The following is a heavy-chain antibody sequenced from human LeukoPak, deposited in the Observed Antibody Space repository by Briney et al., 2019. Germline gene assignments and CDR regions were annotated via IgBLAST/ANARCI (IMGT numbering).Heavy chain of an antibody. V-gene: IGHV1-69*13. CDR3: ARDHWLLSSKTWYYYGLDV. CDR1: GGTFSSYA. Sequence: GASVKVSCKASGGTFSSYAISWVRQAPGQGLEWMGGIIPIFGTANYAQKFQGRVTITADESTSTAYMELSSLRSADTAVYYCARDHWLLSSKTWYYYGLDVWGQGTTVTVSS. J-gene: IGHJ6*02. CDR2: IIPIFGTA. D-gene: IGHD3-9*01.